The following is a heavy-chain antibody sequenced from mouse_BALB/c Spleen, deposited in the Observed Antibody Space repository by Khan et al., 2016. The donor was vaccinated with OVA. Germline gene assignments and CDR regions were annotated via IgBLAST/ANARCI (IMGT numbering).Heavy chain of an antibody. CDR2: INPDSSTI. J-gene: IGHJ1*01. CDR3: ARLGYYGYFNV. D-gene: IGHD2-2*01. CDR1: GFDFSRYW. V-gene: IGHV4-1*02. Sequence: EVKLLESGGGLVQPGGSLILSCAASGFDFSRYWMSWVRQAPGKGLEWIGEINPDSSTINYTPSLKDKFIISRDNAKNTLYLQMSKVRSEDTALYYCARLGYYGYFNVWGAGTTVTVSS.